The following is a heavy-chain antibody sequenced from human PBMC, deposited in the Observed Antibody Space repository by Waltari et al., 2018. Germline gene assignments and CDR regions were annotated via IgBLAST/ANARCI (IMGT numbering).Heavy chain of an antibody. CDR1: GYTFNSYD. J-gene: IGHJ4*02. CDR2: MNPNSGNT. V-gene: IGHV1-8*03. Sequence: QVQLVQSGAEVKKPGASVKVSCKASGYTFNSYDINWGRQATGQGLEWMGWMNPNSGNTGYAQKFQGRVTITRNTSISTAYMELSSLRSEDTAVYYCARVGSSSWYLGYWGQGTLVTVSS. D-gene: IGHD6-13*01. CDR3: ARVGSSSWYLGY.